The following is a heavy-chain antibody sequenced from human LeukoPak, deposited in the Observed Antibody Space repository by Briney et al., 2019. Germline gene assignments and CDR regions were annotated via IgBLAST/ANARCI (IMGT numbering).Heavy chain of an antibody. Sequence: SETLSLTCTVSGGSISSYYWSWIRQPPGKGLEWIGYIYYSGSTNYNPFLKSRVTISVDTSKNQFSLKLSSVTAADTAVYYCARLGYCSGGSCPWYYYGMDVWGQGTTVTVSS. CDR3: ARLGYCSGGSCPWYYYGMDV. CDR1: GGSISSYY. D-gene: IGHD2-15*01. V-gene: IGHV4-59*08. J-gene: IGHJ6*02. CDR2: IYYSGST.